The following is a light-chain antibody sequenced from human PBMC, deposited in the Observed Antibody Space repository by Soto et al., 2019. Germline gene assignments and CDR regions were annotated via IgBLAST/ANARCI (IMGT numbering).Light chain of an antibody. V-gene: IGLV1-47*01. J-gene: IGLJ2*01. CDR1: SSNIGSNY. Sequence: QSVLTQPPSASGTPGQRVTISCSGSSSNIGSNYVYWYQQLPGTAPKLLSYRNNQRPSGVPDRFAGSKSGTSASLAISGLRSEDEADYYCAAWDDSLSAVVFGGGTQLTVL. CDR3: AAWDDSLSAVV. CDR2: RNN.